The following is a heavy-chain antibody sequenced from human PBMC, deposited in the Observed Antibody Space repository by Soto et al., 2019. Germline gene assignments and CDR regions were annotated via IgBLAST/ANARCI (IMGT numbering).Heavy chain of an antibody. CDR2: IRSKANSYAT. D-gene: IGHD3-16*02. V-gene: IGHV3-73*01. CDR3: TRPMYYDYIWGSYRYTWFDP. J-gene: IGHJ5*02. CDR1: GFTFSGSA. Sequence: EVQLVESGGGLVQPGGSLKLSCAASGFTFSGSAMHWVRQASGKGLEWVGRIRSKANSYATAYAASVKGRFTISRDDSTNTAYLQMNSLKAEDTAVYYCTRPMYYDYIWGSYRYTWFDPWGQGTLVSVSS.